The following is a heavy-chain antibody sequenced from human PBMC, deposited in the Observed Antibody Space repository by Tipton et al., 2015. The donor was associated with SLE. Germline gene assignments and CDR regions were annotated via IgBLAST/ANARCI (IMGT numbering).Heavy chain of an antibody. CDR3: ARVDGATGRDS. CDR2: IYSSGST. Sequence: TLSLTCTVSGVSISSYYWSWIRQPPGKGLEWIGNIYSSGSTKYHSSLKSRVTISVDTSKNQFSLKLNSVTAADTAVYYCARVDGATGRDSWGQGTLVTVSS. V-gene: IGHV4-59*12. J-gene: IGHJ4*02. D-gene: IGHD5-12*01. CDR1: GVSISSYY.